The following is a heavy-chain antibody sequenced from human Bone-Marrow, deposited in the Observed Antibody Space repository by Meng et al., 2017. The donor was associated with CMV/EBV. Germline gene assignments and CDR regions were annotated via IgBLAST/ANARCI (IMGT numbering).Heavy chain of an antibody. CDR1: GFTFSSYS. J-gene: IGHJ3*02. CDR2: ISTSSSYI. D-gene: IGHD3-16*01. V-gene: IGHV3-21*01. Sequence: GESLKISCAASGFTFSSYSMNWVRQAPGKGLEWVSSISTSSSYIYYADSVKGRFTISRDNAKNPLYLQMNSLRAEDTAVYYCARGRGSLLGIWGQGPMVTVSS. CDR3: ARGRGSLLGI.